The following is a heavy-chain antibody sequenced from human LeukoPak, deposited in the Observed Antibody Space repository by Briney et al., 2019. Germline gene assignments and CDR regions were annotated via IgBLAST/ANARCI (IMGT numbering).Heavy chain of an antibody. CDR1: GFAFNTHA. D-gene: IGHD5-12*01. V-gene: IGHV3-30-3*01. J-gene: IGHJ4*02. CDR2: ISYDGAIK. CDR3: ARDLSEKYSADY. Sequence: GGSLRLSCAASGFAFNTHAMHWVRQAPGKGLEWVTFISYDGAIKFYTDSVRGRFTISRDNSRNTVYLEMNSLRVEDTSMYYCARDLSEKYSADYWGQGALVTVSS.